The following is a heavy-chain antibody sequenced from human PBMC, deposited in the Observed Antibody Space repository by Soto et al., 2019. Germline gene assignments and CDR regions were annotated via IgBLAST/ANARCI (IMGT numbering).Heavy chain of an antibody. CDR3: ARGHRRTYYILTGYYPVLEF. V-gene: IGHV1-46*04. J-gene: IGHJ4*02. D-gene: IGHD3-9*01. CDR2: INPTGGST. CDR1: GYTFSNYY. Sequence: QVQLVQSGAEVKKPGASVKVACKASGYTFSNYYIHWVRQAPGQGLEWVGMINPTGGSTSYEQNLQGRVTMTTDTATTTVYMELSTLRSEDTAVYYCARGHRRTYYILTGYYPVLEFWGQGTLVTVSS.